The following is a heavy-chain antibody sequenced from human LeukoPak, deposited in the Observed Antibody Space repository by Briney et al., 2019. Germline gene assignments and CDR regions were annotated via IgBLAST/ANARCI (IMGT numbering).Heavy chain of an antibody. CDR2: IYYSGST. D-gene: IGHD5-18*01. CDR1: GGSISSSSYY. J-gene: IGHJ4*02. CDR3: ARSRGYSYEIDY. Sequence: PSETLSLTCTVSGGSISSSSYYWGWIRQPPGKGLEWIGSIYYSGSTYYNPSLKGRVTISVDTSKNQFSLKLSSVTAADTAVYYCARSRGYSYEIDYWGQGTLVTVSS. V-gene: IGHV4-39*07.